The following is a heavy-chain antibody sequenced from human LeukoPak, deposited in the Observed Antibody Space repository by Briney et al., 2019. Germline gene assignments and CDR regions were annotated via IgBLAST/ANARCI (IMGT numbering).Heavy chain of an antibody. CDR3: VRDFYTDYYHSYGDDFDF. CDR2: ISYDGSNK. J-gene: IGHJ4*02. Sequence: GGSLRLSCAASGFTFSSYAMHWVRQAPGKGLEWVAVISYDGSNKYYADSVKGRFTISRDNSKNTLYLQMNSLRAEDTAVYYCVRDFYTDYYHSYGDDFDFWGQGTLVTVSS. V-gene: IGHV3-30-3*01. D-gene: IGHD3-22*01. CDR1: GFTFSSYA.